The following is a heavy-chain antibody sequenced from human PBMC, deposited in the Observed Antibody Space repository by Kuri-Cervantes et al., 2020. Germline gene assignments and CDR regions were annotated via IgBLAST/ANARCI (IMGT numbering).Heavy chain of an antibody. V-gene: IGHV1-69*02. D-gene: IGHD4-17*01. CDR1: GGTFSSYT. CDR3: ARSDYGDHLGYYGMDV. Sequence: SVKVSCKAPGGTFSSYTISWVRQAPGQGLEWMGRIIPILGIANYAQKFQGRVTITADKSTSTAYMELSSLRSEDTAVYYCARSDYGDHLGYYGMDVWGQGTTVTVSS. CDR2: IIPILGIA. J-gene: IGHJ6*02.